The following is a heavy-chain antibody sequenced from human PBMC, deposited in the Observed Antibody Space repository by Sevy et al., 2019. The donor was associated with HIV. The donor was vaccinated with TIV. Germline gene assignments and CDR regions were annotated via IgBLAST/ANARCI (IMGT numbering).Heavy chain of an antibody. CDR1: GFTFSSYW. CDR3: ARGSNYYDSQTPFDY. CDR2: IKQDGSEK. Sequence: GGSLRLSCEASGFTFSSYWMSWVRQAPGKGLEWVANIKQDGSEKYYVDSVKGRFTISRDNAKKSLYLQMNSLRAEDTAVHYCARGSNYYDSQTPFDYWGQGTLVTVSS. V-gene: IGHV3-7*03. D-gene: IGHD3-22*01. J-gene: IGHJ4*02.